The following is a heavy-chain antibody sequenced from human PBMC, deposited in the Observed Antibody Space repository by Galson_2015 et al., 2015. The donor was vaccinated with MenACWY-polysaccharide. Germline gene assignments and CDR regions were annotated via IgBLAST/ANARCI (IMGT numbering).Heavy chain of an antibody. J-gene: IGHJ3*02. Sequence: LSLTCAVFGGSFSDYYWSWLRQPPGRGLEWIGEIHHSAGSNYNPSLKSRVTMSVDTSKNQLSLKLTSVTAADTAVYYCARDAAVTSRDHAFDIWGRGTKVTVSS. V-gene: IGHV4-34*01. D-gene: IGHD6-19*01. CDR3: ARDAAVTSRDHAFDI. CDR1: GGSFSDYY. CDR2: IHHSAGS.